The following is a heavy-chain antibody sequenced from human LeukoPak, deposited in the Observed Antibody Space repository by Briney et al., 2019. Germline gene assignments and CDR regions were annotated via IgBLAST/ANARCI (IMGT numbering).Heavy chain of an antibody. CDR3: ARDLKNGGSGWEYWDAFDI. V-gene: IGHV4-39*07. D-gene: IGHD6-19*01. J-gene: IGHJ3*02. CDR2: IYYSGST. Sequence: PSETLSLTCAVSGGSISSSSYYWGWLRQPPGKGLEWIGSIYYSGSTYYNPSLKSRVTISVDTSKNQFSLKLSSVTAADTAVYYCARDLKNGGSGWEYWDAFDIWGQGTMVTVSS. CDR1: GGSISSSSYY.